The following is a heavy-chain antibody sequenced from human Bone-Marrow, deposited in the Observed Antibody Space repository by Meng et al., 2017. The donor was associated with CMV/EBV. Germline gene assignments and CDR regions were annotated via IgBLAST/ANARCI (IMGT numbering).Heavy chain of an antibody. Sequence: GESLKISCAASGFTFSSYGMHWVRQAPGKGLEWVSRISSDGSSAYYADSVKGRFTISRDDAKNTLYLQMSSLRAEDTAVYYCARGVHTFDLWGQGTLVTVSS. V-gene: IGHV3-74*01. CDR2: ISSDGSSA. CDR1: GFTFSSYG. D-gene: IGHD5-18*01. J-gene: IGHJ4*02. CDR3: ARGVHTFDL.